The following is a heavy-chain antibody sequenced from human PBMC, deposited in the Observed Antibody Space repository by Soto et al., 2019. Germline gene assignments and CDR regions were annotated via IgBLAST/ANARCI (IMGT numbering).Heavy chain of an antibody. Sequence: GASVKVSCKASGGTFSSYAISWVRQAPGQGLEWMGGIIPIFGTANYAQKFQGRVTITADESTSTAYMELSSLRSEDTAVYYCAREFSMVRGVYYYYGMDVWGQGTTVTVSS. J-gene: IGHJ6*02. D-gene: IGHD3-10*01. CDR3: AREFSMVRGVYYYYGMDV. CDR2: IIPIFGTA. CDR1: GGTFSSYA. V-gene: IGHV1-69*13.